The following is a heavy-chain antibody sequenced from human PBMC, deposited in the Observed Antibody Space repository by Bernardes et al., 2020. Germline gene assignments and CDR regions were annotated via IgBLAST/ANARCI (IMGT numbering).Heavy chain of an antibody. Sequence: GGSLRLSCAASGFTFSSYWMSWVRQAPGKGLEWVANIKRDASERYFADSVKGRFTISRDNAKNSLYLQMNSLGAEDTAVYYCARDSPYSGQLVTHFYGMDVWGKGTTVTVFS. CDR1: GFTFSSYW. CDR2: IKRDASER. V-gene: IGHV3-7*01. D-gene: IGHD6-13*01. J-gene: IGHJ6*04. CDR3: ARDSPYSGQLVTHFYGMDV.